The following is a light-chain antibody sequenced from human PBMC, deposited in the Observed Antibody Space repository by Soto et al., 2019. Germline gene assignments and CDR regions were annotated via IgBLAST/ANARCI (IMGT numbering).Light chain of an antibody. CDR2: KDS. J-gene: IGLJ2*01. V-gene: IGLV3-25*03. CDR3: QSADSMGV. Sequence: SYELTQPPSVSVSPGQTARITCSGDALPKQYAYWYQQKPGQAPVLVIYKDSERPSGIPERFSGSSSGTTVTLTISGVQAEDEADYYCQSADSMGVFGGGTKVTVL. CDR1: ALPKQY.